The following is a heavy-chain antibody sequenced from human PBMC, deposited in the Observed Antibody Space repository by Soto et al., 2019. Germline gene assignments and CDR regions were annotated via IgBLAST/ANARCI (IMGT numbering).Heavy chain of an antibody. CDR1: GGTFSSYA. Sequence: SVKVGCKASGGTFSSYAISWVRQAPGQGLEWMGGIIPIFGTANCAQKCQGRCTITADKSTSTADMEVSSLRSEDTALSYCARHPPYYYASSGPFDYWGQATRVTASP. D-gene: IGHD3-22*01. CDR3: ARHPPYYYASSGPFDY. CDR2: IIPIFGTA. V-gene: IGHV1-69*06. J-gene: IGHJ4*02.